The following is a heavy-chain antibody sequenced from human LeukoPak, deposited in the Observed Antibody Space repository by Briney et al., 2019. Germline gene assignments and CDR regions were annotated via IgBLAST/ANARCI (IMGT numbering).Heavy chain of an antibody. CDR1: GGSISSSSYY. J-gene: IGHJ4*02. CDR2: INHSGST. CDR3: ARRGPYGSGSYYNRIPPYYFDY. D-gene: IGHD3-10*01. V-gene: IGHV4-39*07. Sequence: SETLSLTCTVSGGSISSSSYYWSWIRQPPGKGLEWIGEINHSGSTNYNPSLKSRVTISVDTSKNQFSLKLSSVTAADTAVYYCARRGPYGSGSYYNRIPPYYFDYWGQGTLVTVSS.